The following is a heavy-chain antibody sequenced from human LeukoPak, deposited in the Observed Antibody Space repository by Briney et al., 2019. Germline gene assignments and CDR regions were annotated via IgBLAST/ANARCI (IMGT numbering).Heavy chain of an antibody. V-gene: IGHV4-59*01. CDR3: ASYGDYDNWFDP. CDR1: GGSISSYY. J-gene: IGHJ5*02. CDR2: IYYSGST. D-gene: IGHD4-17*01. Sequence: SETLSLTCTVSGGSISSYYWSWIRQPPGKGLEWIGYIYYSGSTNYNPSLKSRVTISVDTSKNQFSLKLSSVTAADTAVYYCASYGDYDNWFDPWGQGPLVTVSS.